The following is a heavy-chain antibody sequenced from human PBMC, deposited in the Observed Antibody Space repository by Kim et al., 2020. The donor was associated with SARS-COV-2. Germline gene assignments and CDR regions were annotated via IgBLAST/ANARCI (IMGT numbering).Heavy chain of an antibody. CDR1: GFTFNNAC. CDR3: TTDPLFIVGATRSDY. J-gene: IGHJ4*02. Sequence: GGSLRLSCAASGFTFNNACMMWVRQAPGKGLELVGRIKSKADDGATHYAEPVKGRFTISRDDSKNILYLQMSSLKTEDTAVYYCTTDPLFIVGATRSDYWGQGTLVTVSS. V-gene: IGHV3-15*01. CDR2: IKSKADDGAT. D-gene: IGHD1-26*01.